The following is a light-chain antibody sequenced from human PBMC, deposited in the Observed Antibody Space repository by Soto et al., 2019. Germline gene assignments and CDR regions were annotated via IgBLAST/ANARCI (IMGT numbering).Light chain of an antibody. V-gene: IGKV3-20*01. Sequence: EIVLTQAPGTLSLSPGERATLSCRASQIVSISFLAWYQHKPGQAPRLLIYGTSSRATDSPERFSGSGSGTEFTLTISRLESEDFAVYYCQQYTSSPWTYGQGTKVEIK. CDR1: QIVSISF. J-gene: IGKJ1*01. CDR2: GTS. CDR3: QQYTSSPWT.